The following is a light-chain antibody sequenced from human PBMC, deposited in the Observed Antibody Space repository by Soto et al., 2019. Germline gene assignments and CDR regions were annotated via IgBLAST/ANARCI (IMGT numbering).Light chain of an antibody. J-gene: IGKJ1*01. CDR2: DVS. CDR3: QQYNSFWT. CDR1: QTISNW. V-gene: IGKV1-5*01. Sequence: DIQMTQSASTLYASVGGRVTITCRASQTISNWLAWYQQKPGKAPKLLIYDVSSLESGVPSRFRGSGSGTEFTLTISSLQPDDVATYYCQQYNSFWTFGQGTKV.